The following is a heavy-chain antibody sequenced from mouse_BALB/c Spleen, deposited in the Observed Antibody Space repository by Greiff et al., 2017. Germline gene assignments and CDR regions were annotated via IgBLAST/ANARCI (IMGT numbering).Heavy chain of an antibody. CDR1: GDSITSGY. D-gene: IGHD2-14*01. CDR2: ISYSGST. CDR3: ARGGRYDGAMDY. J-gene: IGHJ4*01. V-gene: IGHV3-8*02. Sequence: EVQRVESGPSLVKPSQTLSLTCSVTGDSITSGYWNWIRKFPGNKLEYMGYISYSGSTYYNPSLKSRISITRDTSKNQYYLQLNSVTTEDTATYYCARGGRYDGAMDYWGQGTSVTVSS.